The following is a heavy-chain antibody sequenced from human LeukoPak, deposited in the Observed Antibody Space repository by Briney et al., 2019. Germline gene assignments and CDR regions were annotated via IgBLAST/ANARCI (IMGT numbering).Heavy chain of an antibody. CDR1: GFTFSSYA. CDR2: ISGSGGST. Sequence: GGSLRLSCAASGFTFSSYAMSWVRQAPGKGLEWVSAISGSGGSTYYADSVKGRFTISRDNSKNTLYLQMNSLRAEDTAVYYCAKSFAVVPAAPVDYWGQGTLVTVSS. D-gene: IGHD2-2*01. CDR3: AKSFAVVPAAPVDY. V-gene: IGHV3-23*01. J-gene: IGHJ4*02.